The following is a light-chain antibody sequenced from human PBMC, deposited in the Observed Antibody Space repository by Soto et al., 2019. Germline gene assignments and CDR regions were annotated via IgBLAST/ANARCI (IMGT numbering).Light chain of an antibody. V-gene: IGKV3-20*01. CDR3: QQYGNSPNT. CDR2: AAS. CDR1: PTVNSDY. Sequence: ETLLTQSPGTLSLSPGERATLSCRASPTVNSDYLAWYQQKPGQAPRLLIYAASSRATDIPDRFSGSGSGTDFTLTISRLEPEDFAVYFCQQYGNSPNTFGQGTKLEIK. J-gene: IGKJ2*01.